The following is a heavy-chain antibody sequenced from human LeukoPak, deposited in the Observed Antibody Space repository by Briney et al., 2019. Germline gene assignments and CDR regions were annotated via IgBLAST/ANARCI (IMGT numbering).Heavy chain of an antibody. J-gene: IGHJ4*02. CDR3: VRYTRRYPFDY. CDR2: IKEDGGEI. Sequence: PGGSLRLSCAASGFTVSSNYMSWVRQAPGKGLEWVANIKEDGGEIYYVGSVRGRFTISRDNAKNSLSLQMNSLRAEDTAVYYCVRYTRRYPFDYWGQGTLVTVSS. CDR1: GFTVSSNY. V-gene: IGHV3-7*04. D-gene: IGHD2-2*02.